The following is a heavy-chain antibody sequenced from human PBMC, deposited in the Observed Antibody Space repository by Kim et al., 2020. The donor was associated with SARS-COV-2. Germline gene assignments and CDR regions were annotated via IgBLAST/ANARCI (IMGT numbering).Heavy chain of an antibody. V-gene: IGHV1-18*01. CDR3: ARVTFYESSGYYFP. CDR2: ISSYNVKT. CDR1: GDTFIMHG. Sequence: ASVKVSCKASGDTFIMHGISWVRQAPGQGLEWLGWISSYNVKTDYAHKFKGRVKRTTDTTTRTVHMELSNLRSDDTAVYYCARVTFYESSGYYFPWGQGTPVTV. J-gene: IGHJ4*02. D-gene: IGHD3-22*01.